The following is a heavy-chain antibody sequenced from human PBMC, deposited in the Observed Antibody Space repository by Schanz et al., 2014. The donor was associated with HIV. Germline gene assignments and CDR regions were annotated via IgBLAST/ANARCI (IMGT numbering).Heavy chain of an antibody. J-gene: IGHJ5*02. D-gene: IGHD3-9*01. CDR2: IWYDGSIK. Sequence: QVQLVESGGGVVQPGRSLILSCAASRFSFRGYGIHWVRQAPGKGLEWVAVIWYDGSIKYYADSVKGRFTISRDNTKNTVYLQMNSLRVEDTAVYYCTRDKEDWLLNGWFDPWGQGTLVTVSS. V-gene: IGHV3-33*08. CDR3: TRDKEDWLLNGWFDP. CDR1: RFSFRGYG.